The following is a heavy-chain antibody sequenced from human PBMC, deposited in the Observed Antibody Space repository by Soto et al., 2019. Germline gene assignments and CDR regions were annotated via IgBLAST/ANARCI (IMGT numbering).Heavy chain of an antibody. V-gene: IGHV1-69*12. CDR2: IIPIFGTA. CDR1: GGTFNNYA. J-gene: IGHJ4*02. D-gene: IGHD5-18*01. Sequence: QVQLEQSGAEVKKPGSSVKVSCKASGGTFNNYAISWVRQAPGQGLEWMGGIIPIFGTATYAQKFQGRVTITADESTSTAYMEVNGLRSEDTAVYYCARDLMERGYSYGDYWGQGTLVTVSS. CDR3: ARDLMERGYSYGDY.